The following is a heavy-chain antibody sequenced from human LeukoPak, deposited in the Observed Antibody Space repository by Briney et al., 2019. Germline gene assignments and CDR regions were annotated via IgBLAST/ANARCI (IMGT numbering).Heavy chain of an antibody. CDR2: IYHSGSP. CDR3: ARDPVVAATFMQFDWYFDL. CDR1: GYSISSGYY. J-gene: IGHJ2*01. Sequence: TSETLSLTCTVSGYSISSGYYWGWIRQPPGKGLEWIGSIYHSGSPYYNPSLKSRVTISVHTSKNQFSLKLSSVTAADTAVYYCARDPVVAATFMQFDWYFDLWGRGTLVTVSS. V-gene: IGHV4-38-2*02. D-gene: IGHD2-15*01.